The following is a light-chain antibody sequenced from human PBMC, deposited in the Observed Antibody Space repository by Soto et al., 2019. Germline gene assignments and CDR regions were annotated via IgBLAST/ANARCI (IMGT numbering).Light chain of an antibody. Sequence: QSVLTQPPSVSGAPGQRVTISCTGSSSNIGAGYDVHWYQKLPGTAPKLLIYGNSNRPSGVPDRFSGSKSGTSASLAITGLQAEDGADYCCQSYDSSLSGSEVFGTGTKLTVL. V-gene: IGLV1-40*01. J-gene: IGLJ1*01. CDR3: QSYDSSLSGSEV. CDR2: GNS. CDR1: SSNIGAGYD.